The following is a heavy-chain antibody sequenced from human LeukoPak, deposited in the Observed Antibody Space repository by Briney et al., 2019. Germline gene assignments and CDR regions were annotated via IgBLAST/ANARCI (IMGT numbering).Heavy chain of an antibody. J-gene: IGHJ4*02. CDR1: GGSIDSYY. D-gene: IGHD3-22*01. CDR2: IYHTGGT. Sequence: SETLSLTCTVSGGSIDSYYWGWIRQPPGKGLEWIGSIYHTGGTYYNPSLKSRVTISIDTSKNQFSLNLSSVTAADTAVYYCARDAQTYYYDTSGYYFEYWGQGTLVTVSS. CDR3: ARDAQTYYYDTSGYYFEY. V-gene: IGHV4-38-2*02.